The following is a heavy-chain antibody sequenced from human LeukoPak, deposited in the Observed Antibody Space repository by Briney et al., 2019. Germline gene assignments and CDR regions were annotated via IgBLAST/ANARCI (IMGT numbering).Heavy chain of an antibody. Sequence: PGGSLRLSCAASGFTFGTYAVNWVRQAPGKGLEWVSAISGSGGSTYYADSVKGRFTISRDNSKNTLYLQMNSLRAEDTAVYYCAKVAGLAAAGLDAFDIWGQGTMVTVSS. CDR1: GFTFGTYA. V-gene: IGHV3-23*01. CDR2: ISGSGGST. CDR3: AKVAGLAAAGLDAFDI. J-gene: IGHJ3*02. D-gene: IGHD6-13*01.